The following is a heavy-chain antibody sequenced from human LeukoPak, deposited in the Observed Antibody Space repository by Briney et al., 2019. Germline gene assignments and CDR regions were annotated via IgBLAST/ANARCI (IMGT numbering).Heavy chain of an antibody. J-gene: IGHJ3*02. V-gene: IGHV4-31*03. D-gene: IGHD5-12*01. CDR1: GGSISSGRSY. CDR2: IFYSGNT. CDR3: ARVGIVATIDAFDI. Sequence: RASETLSLTCTVSGGSISSGRSYWSWIRQHPGKGLEWIGYIFYSGNTYYNPSLKSRVNISVDTPKNQFSLKLTSVTAADTALYFCARVGIVATIDAFDIWGQGTLVTVFS.